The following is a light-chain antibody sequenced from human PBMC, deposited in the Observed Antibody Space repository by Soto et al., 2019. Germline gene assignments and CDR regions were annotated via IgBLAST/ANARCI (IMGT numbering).Light chain of an antibody. Sequence: ESVLTQSPGTLSLSPGERATLSCRAIQSVSSNYLAWYQQKPGQAPRLLIYGASSRATGIPDRFSGSGSGTDFTLTISRLEPEDFAVYYCQQYGSSPPITFGQGTRLEIK. J-gene: IGKJ5*01. CDR2: GAS. V-gene: IGKV3-20*01. CDR1: QSVSSNY. CDR3: QQYGSSPPIT.